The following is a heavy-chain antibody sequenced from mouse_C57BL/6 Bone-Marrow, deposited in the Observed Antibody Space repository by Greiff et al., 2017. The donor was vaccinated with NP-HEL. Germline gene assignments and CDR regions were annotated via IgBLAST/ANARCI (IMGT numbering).Heavy chain of an antibody. Sequence: EVKLLESGPGLVKPSQSLSLTCSVTGYSITSGYYWNWIRQFPGNKLEWMGYISYDGSNNYNPSLKNRISITRDTSKNQFFLKLNSVTTEDTATYYCAYYYGNYGWFAYWGQGTLVTVSA. CDR3: AYYYGNYGWFAY. D-gene: IGHD2-1*01. V-gene: IGHV3-6*01. J-gene: IGHJ3*01. CDR1: GYSITSGYY. CDR2: ISYDGSN.